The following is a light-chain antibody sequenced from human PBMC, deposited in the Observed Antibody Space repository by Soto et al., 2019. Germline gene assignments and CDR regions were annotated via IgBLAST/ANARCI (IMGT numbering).Light chain of an antibody. CDR1: SSNIGAGYD. V-gene: IGLV1-40*01. J-gene: IGLJ3*02. CDR3: QSYESSLSVWV. Sequence: QSVLTQPPSVSGAPAQWVTISCTGSSSNIGAGYDVHWYQQLPGTAPKLLIYGNSKRPSGVPDRFSGSKSGTSASLAITGLQAEYEAHYYGQSYESSLSVWVYGGGTKLTVL. CDR2: GNS.